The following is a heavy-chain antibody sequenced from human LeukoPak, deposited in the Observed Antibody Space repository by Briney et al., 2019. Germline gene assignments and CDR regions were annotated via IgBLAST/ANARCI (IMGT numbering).Heavy chain of an antibody. CDR1: GGSISSGGYS. CDR3: AREVAVAGTNWFDP. J-gene: IGHJ5*02. V-gene: IGHV4-31*03. CDR2: IYYSVST. D-gene: IGHD6-19*01. Sequence: SQTLSLTCTVSGGSISSGGYSWSWIRQHPGKGLEWIGYIYYSVSTYYNPSLKSRVTISVDTSKNQFSLKLSSVTAADTAVYYCAREVAVAGTNWFDPWGQGTLVTVSS.